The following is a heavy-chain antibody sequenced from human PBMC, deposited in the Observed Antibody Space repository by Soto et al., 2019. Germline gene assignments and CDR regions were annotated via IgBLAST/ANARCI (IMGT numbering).Heavy chain of an antibody. J-gene: IGHJ6*02. Sequence: ASVKVSCKASAYTFTSYDFSWVRQAHGQGLEWMGWISASNGYTNYSQKLQGRVTMTTDTSTGTAYMELRSLGSDDTATYYCVRDSVRYCRDGVCYQGYYYVAMDVWGQGTTVTVSS. CDR2: ISASNGYT. D-gene: IGHD2-8*01. CDR1: AYTFTSYD. V-gene: IGHV1-18*01. CDR3: VRDSVRYCRDGVCYQGYYYVAMDV.